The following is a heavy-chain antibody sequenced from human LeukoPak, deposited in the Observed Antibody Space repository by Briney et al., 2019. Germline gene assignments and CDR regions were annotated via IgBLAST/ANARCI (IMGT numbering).Heavy chain of an antibody. CDR1: GFSFSTYS. CDR2: INQGGSDK. V-gene: IGHV3-7*04. CDR3: ARGQSYNIY. Sequence: GGSLRLSCAASGFSFSTYSMTWARQAPGKGLEYVANINQGGSDKYYVDSVKGRFTISRDNAENSLYLQMNSLRAEDTAVYYCARGQSYNIYWGQGTLVTASS. J-gene: IGHJ4*02. D-gene: IGHD2/OR15-2a*01.